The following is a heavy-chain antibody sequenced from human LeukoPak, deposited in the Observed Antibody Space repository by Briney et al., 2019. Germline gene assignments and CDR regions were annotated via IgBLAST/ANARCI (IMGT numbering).Heavy chain of an antibody. CDR3: ASQASHSPTTVVTPFAY. V-gene: IGHV4-39*01. Sequence: PSETLSLTCTVSGGSISSSSYYWGWIRQPPGKGLEWIGSIYYSGSTYYNPSLKSRVTISVDTSKNQFSLKLSSVTAADTAVYYCASQASHSPTTVVTPFAYWGQGTLVTVSS. J-gene: IGHJ4*02. CDR1: GGSISSSSYY. D-gene: IGHD4-23*01. CDR2: IYYSGST.